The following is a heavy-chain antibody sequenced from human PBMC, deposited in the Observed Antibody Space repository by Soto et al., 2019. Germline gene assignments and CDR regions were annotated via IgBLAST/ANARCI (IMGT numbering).Heavy chain of an antibody. CDR1: GGFISNGGYY. V-gene: IGHV4-31*03. Sequence: QVQLQESGPGLVKPSQTLSLICTVSGGFISNGGYYWTWIRQHPGKGLEWIGYIYYSGSTYYNPSLKSRITISVDTSKNQFSLKLNSVTAADTALYYCARDEYGSGRYWVYWGQGTLVTVSS. CDR2: IYYSGST. D-gene: IGHD3-10*01. CDR3: ARDEYGSGRYWVY. J-gene: IGHJ4*02.